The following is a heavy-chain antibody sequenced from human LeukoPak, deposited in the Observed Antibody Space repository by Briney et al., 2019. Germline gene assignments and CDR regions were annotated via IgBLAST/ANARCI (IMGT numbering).Heavy chain of an antibody. J-gene: IGHJ3*01. D-gene: IGHD2-2*01. CDR3: RRNLVVVHFDL. CDR2: IASKTYGGTT. V-gene: IGHV3-49*04. Sequence: PGGSLRLSCTASGFTFGDYAVSWVRQAPGKGLEWVGYIASKTYGGTTEYAASVKGRFTISKDDSNGVAYLQMNSLKTEDTAVYYCRRNLVVVHFDLWGPGTMVTVSS. CDR1: GFTFGDYA.